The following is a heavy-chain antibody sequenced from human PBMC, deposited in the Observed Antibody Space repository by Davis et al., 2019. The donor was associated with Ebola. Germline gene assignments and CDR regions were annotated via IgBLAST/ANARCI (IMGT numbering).Heavy chain of an antibody. V-gene: IGHV3-21*01. CDR3: AGIERWFRALYYGMDV. J-gene: IGHJ6*02. CDR2: ISSSSSYI. Sequence: GESLKISCAASGFTFSSYSMNWVRQAPGKGLEWVSSISSSSSYIYYADSVKGRFTISRDKAKNSLYLQMNSLRAEDTAVYYCAGIERWFRALYYGMDVWGQGTTVTVSS. D-gene: IGHD3-10*01. CDR1: GFTFSSYS.